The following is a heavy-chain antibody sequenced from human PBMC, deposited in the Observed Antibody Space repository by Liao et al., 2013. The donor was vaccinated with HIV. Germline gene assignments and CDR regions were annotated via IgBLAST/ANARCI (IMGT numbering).Heavy chain of an antibody. D-gene: IGHD5-18*01. Sequence: QVQLQQWGAGLLKPSETLSLTCAVYGGSFSGYYWSWIRQPPGKGLEWIGEINHSGSTNYNPSLKSRVTISVDTSKNQFSLKLSSVTAADTAVYYCARGGWGSWIQLWPARNFDLWGRGTLVTVSS. J-gene: IGHJ2*01. CDR2: INHSGST. CDR1: GGSFSGYY. V-gene: IGHV4-34*01. CDR3: ARGGWGSWIQLWPARNFDL.